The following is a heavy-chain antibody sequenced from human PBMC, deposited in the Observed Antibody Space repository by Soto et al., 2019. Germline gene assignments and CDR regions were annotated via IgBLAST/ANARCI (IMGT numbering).Heavy chain of an antibody. J-gene: IGHJ4*02. V-gene: IGHV4-4*07. CDR2: VFSSVSA. CDR3: TRDGMTTGDT. D-gene: IGHD2-21*02. Sequence: TLSLTCLVSCVSVSSYTWSWVRQPANKGLEWIGRVFSSVSATYSPSLKSRVRISMDTPENRISLKLDSVTAADAGVYYCTRDGMTTGDTWGPGTLVTVS. CDR1: CVSVSSYT.